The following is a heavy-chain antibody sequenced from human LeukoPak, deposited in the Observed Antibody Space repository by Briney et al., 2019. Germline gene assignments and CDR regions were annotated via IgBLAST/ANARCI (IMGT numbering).Heavy chain of an antibody. J-gene: IGHJ4*02. Sequence: GGSLRLSCSVSGFTFSNYWMNWVRQAPGKGLEWVANIKADGSEKYYVDSVKGRFTISRDNAKNSLHLQMNSLSVEDTAVYYCASTNALRFWGQGTLVPVPS. CDR2: IKADGSEK. V-gene: IGHV3-7*01. CDR1: GFTFSNYW. CDR3: ASTNALRF. D-gene: IGHD2-8*01.